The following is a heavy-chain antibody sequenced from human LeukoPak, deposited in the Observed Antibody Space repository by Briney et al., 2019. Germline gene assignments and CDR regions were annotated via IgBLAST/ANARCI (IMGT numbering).Heavy chain of an antibody. CDR2: INSGSSNT. J-gene: IGHJ5*02. Sequence: GGSLRLSCEASGFIFSSYVMNWVRQAPGKGLEWVASINSGSSNTYYTESVKGRFTISRDDAKKSLYLQMNSLRVEDTGVYFCARGDPHADLWGQGTLVTVSS. V-gene: IGHV3-21*01. CDR3: ARGDPHADL. CDR1: GFIFSSYV.